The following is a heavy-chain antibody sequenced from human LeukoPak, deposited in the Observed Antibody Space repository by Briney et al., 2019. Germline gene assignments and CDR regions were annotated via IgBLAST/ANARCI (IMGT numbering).Heavy chain of an antibody. Sequence: GASVKVSCKASGYTFTSYDINWVRQATGRGLEWMGWMNPNSGNTGYAQKFQGRVTMTRNTSISTAYMELSSLRSEDTAVYYCARDSLWFGELLSTGFDYWGQGTLVTVSS. CDR3: ARDSLWFGELLSTGFDY. D-gene: IGHD3-10*01. J-gene: IGHJ4*02. V-gene: IGHV1-8*01. CDR1: GYTFTSYD. CDR2: MNPNSGNT.